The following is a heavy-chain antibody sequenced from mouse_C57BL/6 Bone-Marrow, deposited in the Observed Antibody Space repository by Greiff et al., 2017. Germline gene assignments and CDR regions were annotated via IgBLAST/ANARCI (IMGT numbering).Heavy chain of an antibody. V-gene: IGHV1-54*01. CDR1: GYAFTNYL. CDR2: INTGSGGT. Sequence: VKLHQSGAELVRPGTSVKVSCKASGYAFTNYLIEWVKQRPGQGLEWIGVINTGSGGTNYNEKFKGKATLTADKSSRTSYMQLSSLTSEDSAVYFCARDDSAWFAYWGQGTLVTVSA. CDR3: ARDDSAWFAY. J-gene: IGHJ3*01. D-gene: IGHD2-4*01.